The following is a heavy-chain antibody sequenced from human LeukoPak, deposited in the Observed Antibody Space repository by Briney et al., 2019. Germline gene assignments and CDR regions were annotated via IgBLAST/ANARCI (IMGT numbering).Heavy chain of an antibody. CDR2: IRYDGSNK. J-gene: IGHJ4*02. CDR3: AKERDGSSWYVR. Sequence: GRSLGLSCAASGFTFNRFAMHWVRQAPGKGLEWVAFIRYDGSNKYYADSVKGRFTISRDNSKNTLYLQVNSLRAEDTAVYYCAKERDGSSWYVRWGQGTLVTVSS. V-gene: IGHV3-30*02. D-gene: IGHD6-13*01. CDR1: GFTFNRFA.